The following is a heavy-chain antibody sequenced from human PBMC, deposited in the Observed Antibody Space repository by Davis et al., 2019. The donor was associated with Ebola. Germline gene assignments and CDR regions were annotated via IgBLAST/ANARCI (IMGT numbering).Heavy chain of an antibody. CDR2: ISGSGGST. D-gene: IGHD2-15*01. CDR3: ARGGCSGGSCYSYYYYGMDV. V-gene: IGHV3-23*01. CDR1: EFSFSIYA. J-gene: IGHJ6*02. Sequence: PSETLSLTCTASEFSFSIYAMSWVRQAPGKGLEWVSAISGSGGSTYYADSVKGRFTISRDNAKNTLYLQMNSLRAEDTAVYYCARGGCSGGSCYSYYYYGMDVWGQGTTVTVSS.